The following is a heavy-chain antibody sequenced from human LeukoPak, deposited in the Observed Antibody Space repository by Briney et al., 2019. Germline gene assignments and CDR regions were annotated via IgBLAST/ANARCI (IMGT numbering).Heavy chain of an antibody. D-gene: IGHD3-16*01. V-gene: IGHV1-18*01. CDR1: GYMFTSLG. CDR3: ARLNVGGNYFDY. CDR2: ISAYNGNT. Sequence: ASVKVSCKASGYMFTSLGISWVRQAPGQGLEWMGWISAYNGNTNYAQKLQGRVTMTTDTSTSTAYMELRSLRSADTAVYYCARLNVGGNYFDYWGQGTLVTVSS. J-gene: IGHJ4*02.